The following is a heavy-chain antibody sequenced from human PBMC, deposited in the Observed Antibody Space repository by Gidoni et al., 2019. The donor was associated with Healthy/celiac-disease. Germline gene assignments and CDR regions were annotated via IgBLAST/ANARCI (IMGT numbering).Heavy chain of an antibody. J-gene: IGHJ2*01. Sequence: EVQLLESGGGLVQPGGSLRLSCAASGFTFSSYAMRWVRQAPGKGLEWVSAISGSGGSTYYADPVKGRYTISRDNSKNTLYLQMNSLRAEDTAVYYCAKEALEITMIVVVTDSEDRYFDLWGRGTLVTVSS. CDR3: AKEALEITMIVVVTDSEDRYFDL. V-gene: IGHV3-23*01. CDR1: GFTFSSYA. D-gene: IGHD3-22*01. CDR2: ISGSGGST.